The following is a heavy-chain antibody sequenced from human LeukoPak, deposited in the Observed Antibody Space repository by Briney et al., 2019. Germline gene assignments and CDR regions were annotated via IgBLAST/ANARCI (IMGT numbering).Heavy chain of an antibody. Sequence: GGSLRLSCAASGLTFSNAWMSWVRQAPGKGLEWVGRIKSKTGGGTTDYAAPAKGRFTISRDDSKNTLYLQMHSLKTEDTAVYYCTTDLGYGSGTPSLVYWGQGTLVTVSS. V-gene: IGHV3-15*01. J-gene: IGHJ4*02. CDR2: IKSKTGGGTT. CDR1: GLTFSNAW. CDR3: TTDLGYGSGTPSLVY. D-gene: IGHD3-10*01.